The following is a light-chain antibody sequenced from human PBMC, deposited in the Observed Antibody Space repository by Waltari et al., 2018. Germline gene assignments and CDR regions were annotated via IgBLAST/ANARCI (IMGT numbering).Light chain of an antibody. CDR3: SSYVGRNNVI. V-gene: IGLV2-8*01. CDR1: SGDVGGYNS. Sequence: QSALTQPPSAAGSPGQSVTTSCTCTSGDVGGYNSVSWDQQPPGKSPKLVIFEVTKRPSGGPDRFSGSKSGNTASLTVSGLQADDEAYYYCSSYVGRNNVIFGGGTKLTVL. J-gene: IGLJ2*01. CDR2: EVT.